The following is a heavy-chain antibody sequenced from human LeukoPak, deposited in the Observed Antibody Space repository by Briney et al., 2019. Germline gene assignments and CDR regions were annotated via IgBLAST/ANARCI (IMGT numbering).Heavy chain of an antibody. CDR1: GGSFSGYY. D-gene: IGHD2-2*02. CDR2: ISHSGST. Sequence: PSETLSLTCAVYGGSFSGYYWSWIRQPPGKGLEWIGEISHSGSTNYNPSLKSRVTISVDTSKNQFSLKLSSVTAADTAVYYCARDPSLYCSSTSCYIGGMDVWGQGTTVTVSS. J-gene: IGHJ6*02. V-gene: IGHV4-34*01. CDR3: ARDPSLYCSSTSCYIGGMDV.